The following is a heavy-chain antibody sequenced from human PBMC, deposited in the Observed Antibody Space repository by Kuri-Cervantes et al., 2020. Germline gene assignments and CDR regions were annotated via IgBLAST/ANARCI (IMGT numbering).Heavy chain of an antibody. Sequence: ASVTVSCKASGYTFTGYYMHWARQAPGQGLEWMGWINPNSGGTNYAQKFQGRVTMTRDTSISTAYMELSRLRSDDTAVYYCAKGDYDFWSGFDYWGQGTLVTVSS. D-gene: IGHD3-3*01. J-gene: IGHJ4*02. CDR3: AKGDYDFWSGFDY. CDR2: INPNSGGT. CDR1: GYTFTGYY. V-gene: IGHV1-2*02.